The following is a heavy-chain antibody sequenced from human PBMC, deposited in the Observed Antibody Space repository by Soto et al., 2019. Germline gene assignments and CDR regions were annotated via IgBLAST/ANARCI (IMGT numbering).Heavy chain of an antibody. CDR2: INANTGNT. J-gene: IGHJ4*02. V-gene: IGHV1-8*01. D-gene: IGHD2-21*02. CDR3: ARIAYCGGVFYSEGEDLDY. CDR1: GYTFTSYD. Sequence: QVQLVQSGAEVKNPGASAMVSCKASGYTFTSYDINWVRQATGQVLQWLGWINANTGNTGNEQKCRGRVTITRITAISTAYMELSSLRSEDTAVYYCARIAYCGGVFYSEGEDLDYWGQGTLVTVSS.